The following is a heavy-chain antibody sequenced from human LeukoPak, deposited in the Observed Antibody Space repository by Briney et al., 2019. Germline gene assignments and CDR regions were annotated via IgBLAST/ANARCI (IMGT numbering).Heavy chain of an antibody. CDR2: IKQDGSEK. D-gene: IGHD3-22*01. CDR3: ARWGKHYYDSSEAFDY. Sequence: GGSLRLSCAASGFTFSNYWMTWVRQALGKGLEWEANIKQDGSEKYYVDSVKGRFTISRDNAKNSLYLQMNSLRAEDTAVYYCARWGKHYYDSSEAFDYWGQGTLVTVSS. CDR1: GFTFSNYW. J-gene: IGHJ4*02. V-gene: IGHV3-7*01.